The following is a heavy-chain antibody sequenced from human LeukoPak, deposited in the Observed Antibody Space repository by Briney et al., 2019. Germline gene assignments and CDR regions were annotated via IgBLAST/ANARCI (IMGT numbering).Heavy chain of an antibody. CDR1: GFTFSSYS. CDR3: AKGQYSSSFNYYYYYMDV. V-gene: IGHV3-48*01. Sequence: GGSLRLSCAASGFTFSSYSMNWVRQAPGKGLEWVSYISSSSSTIYYADSVKGRFIISRDNSKNTLYLQMSSLRAEDTAVYYCAKGQYSSSFNYYYYYMDVWGKGTTVTVS. J-gene: IGHJ6*03. CDR2: ISSSSSTI. D-gene: IGHD6-6*01.